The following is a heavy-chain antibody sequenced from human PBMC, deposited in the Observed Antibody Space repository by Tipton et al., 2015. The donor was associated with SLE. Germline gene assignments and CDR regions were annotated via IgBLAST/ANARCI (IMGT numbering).Heavy chain of an antibody. CDR3: ARAGMVVTGEGFDP. CDR2: IDPSGGTT. J-gene: IGHJ5*02. V-gene: IGHV1-46*01. Sequence: QLVQSGAEVKKPGASVKISCKASGYTLSSYYMHWVRQAPGQGLEWMGIIDPSGGTTRDAQKFRGRITMTRDTSTSTVYMELSSLRSDDTAVYYCARAGMVVTGEGFDPWGQGTLVTVSS. CDR1: GYTLSSYY. D-gene: IGHD4-23*01.